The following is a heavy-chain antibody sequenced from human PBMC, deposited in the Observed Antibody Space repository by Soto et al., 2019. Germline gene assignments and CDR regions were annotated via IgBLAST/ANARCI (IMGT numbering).Heavy chain of an antibody. Sequence: ASVKVSCKASGDTFTSYDIIWVRQATGQGLEWMGWMNPSTGNTDSAEKFQGRLTMTRNTSISTVYMELSSLKASDTAMYYCARMGFTGGGYLSYYYYGMDVWGQGTTVTVSS. D-gene: IGHD2-8*02. J-gene: IGHJ6*02. CDR3: ARMGFTGGGYLSYYYYGMDV. CDR2: MNPSTGNT. CDR1: GDTFTSYD. V-gene: IGHV1-8*01.